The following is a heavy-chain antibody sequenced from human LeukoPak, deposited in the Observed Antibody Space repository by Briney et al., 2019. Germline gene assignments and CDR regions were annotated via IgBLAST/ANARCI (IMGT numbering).Heavy chain of an antibody. D-gene: IGHD2-15*01. CDR2: INHSGST. Sequence: SETLSLTRAVYGGSFSGYYWSWIRQPPGKGLEWIGEINHSGSTNYNPSLKSRVTISVDTSKNQFSLKLSSVTAADTAVYYCARGGPSSAQRGGSCYGYYYYYYGMDVWGQGTTVTVSS. CDR3: ARGGPSSAQRGGSCYGYYYYYYGMDV. J-gene: IGHJ6*02. CDR1: GGSFSGYY. V-gene: IGHV4-34*01.